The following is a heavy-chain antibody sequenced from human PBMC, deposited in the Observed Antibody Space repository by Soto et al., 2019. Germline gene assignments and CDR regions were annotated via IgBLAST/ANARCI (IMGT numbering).Heavy chain of an antibody. CDR1: GFTFSRYV. CDR3: VREASAFDV. J-gene: IGHJ3*01. V-gene: IGHV3-30-3*01. CDR2: IPYDGSYK. Sequence: QVQLVESGGGVVQPGRSLRLSCAASGFTFSRYVMHWVRQAPGKGLEWVAVIPYDGSYKYYGDSVKGRFTISRDNSRNTLYLQMNSLNVEDTAVYYCVREASAFDVWGQGTMVTVSS.